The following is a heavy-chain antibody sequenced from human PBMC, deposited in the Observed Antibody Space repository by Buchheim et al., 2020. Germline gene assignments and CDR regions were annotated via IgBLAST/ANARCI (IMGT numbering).Heavy chain of an antibody. CDR1: GGTFSSYA. CDR3: ARTVAGVLDVVVTAIYYFDY. CDR2: IIPIFGTA. V-gene: IGHV1-69*06. J-gene: IGHJ4*02. D-gene: IGHD2-21*02. Sequence: QVQLVQSGAEVKKPGSSVKVSCKASGGTFSSYAISWVRQAPGQGLEWMGGIIPIFGTANYAQKFQGRVTIPADKSTSTAYMELSSLRSEDTAVYYCARTVAGVLDVVVTAIYYFDYWGQGTL.